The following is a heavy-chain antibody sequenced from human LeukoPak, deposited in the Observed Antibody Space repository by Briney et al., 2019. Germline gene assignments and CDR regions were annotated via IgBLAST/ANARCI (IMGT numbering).Heavy chain of an antibody. Sequence: GGSLRLSCAASGFTFSSYAMHWVRQAPGKGLEYVSAISSNGGSTYYANSVKGRFTISRDNSKNTLYLQMGSLRAEDTAVYYCARGSYDYVWGNYRYSSPGDYWGQGTLVTVSS. D-gene: IGHD3-16*02. CDR2: ISSNGGST. CDR1: GFTFSSYA. V-gene: IGHV3-64*01. CDR3: ARGSYDYVWGNYRYSSPGDY. J-gene: IGHJ4*02.